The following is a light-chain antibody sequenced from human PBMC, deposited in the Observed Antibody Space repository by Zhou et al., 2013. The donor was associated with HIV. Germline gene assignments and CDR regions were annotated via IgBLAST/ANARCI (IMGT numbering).Light chain of an antibody. V-gene: IGKV1-39*01. CDR1: QKIGNIY. CDR2: RGS. CDR3: QQSYSPPLT. J-gene: IGKJ4*01. Sequence: DIQLTQSPPSLSASVGDTVTITCRASQKIGNIYLNWYQQKPGRAPRLLIYRGSTLHSDFPPRFSGSGTGADFTLTISSLQPEDFATYLCQQSYSPPLTFGGGTKVEI.